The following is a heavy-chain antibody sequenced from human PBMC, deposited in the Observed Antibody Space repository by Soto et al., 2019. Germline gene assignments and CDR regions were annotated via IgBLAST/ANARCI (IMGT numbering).Heavy chain of an antibody. J-gene: IGHJ3*02. D-gene: IGHD3-3*01. CDR3: ASWSRAAGRAFDI. CDR1: GDSVSSNSAA. Sequence: KQSQTLSLTCAISGDSVSSNSAAWNWIRQSPSRGLEWLGRTYYRSKWYNDYAVSVKSRITINPDTSKNQFSLQLNSVTPGDTAVYYGASWSRAAGRAFDIWGQGTMVTVSS. V-gene: IGHV6-1*01. CDR2: TYYRSKWYN.